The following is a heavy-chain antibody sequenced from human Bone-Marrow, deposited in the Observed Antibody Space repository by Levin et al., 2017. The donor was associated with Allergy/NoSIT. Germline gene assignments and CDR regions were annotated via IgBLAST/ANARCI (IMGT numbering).Heavy chain of an antibody. CDR1: GGSFSAYY. Sequence: SETLSLTCAVYGGSFSAYYWSWIRQPPGKGLEWSGEINHSGSTNYNQYLKSRVTISVDTSKNQFSLKLSSVTAADTAVYYCTSSRELLFGSWGQGTLVTVSS. J-gene: IGHJ4*02. CDR2: INHSGST. V-gene: IGHV4-34*01. D-gene: IGHD1-26*01. CDR3: TSSRELLFGS.